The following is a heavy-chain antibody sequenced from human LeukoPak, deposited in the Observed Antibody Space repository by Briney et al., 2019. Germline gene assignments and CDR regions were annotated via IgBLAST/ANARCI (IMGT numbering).Heavy chain of an antibody. D-gene: IGHD4-17*01. Sequence: PGGSLRLSCAASGFTFSSYGVHWVRQAPGKGLEWVAVISYDGSNKYYADSVKGRFTISRDNSKNTLYLQMNSLRAEDTAVYYCAKQGVYGDYGYYYYYMDVWGKGTTVTVSS. CDR3: AKQGVYGDYGYYYYYMDV. CDR2: ISYDGSNK. V-gene: IGHV3-30*18. CDR1: GFTFSSYG. J-gene: IGHJ6*03.